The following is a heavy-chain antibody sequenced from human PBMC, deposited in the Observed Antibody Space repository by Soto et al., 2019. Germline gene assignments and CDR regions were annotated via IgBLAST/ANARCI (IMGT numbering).Heavy chain of an antibody. CDR2: ISGSGGST. J-gene: IGHJ4*02. V-gene: IGHV3-23*01. Sequence: GESLKISCAASGFTFSSYAMSWVRQAPGKGLEWVSAISGSGGSTYYADSVKGRFTISRDNSKNTLYLQMNSLRAEDTAVYYCAKGSQWLVEIDYWGQGTLVTVSS. CDR3: AKGSQWLVEIDY. D-gene: IGHD6-19*01. CDR1: GFTFSSYA.